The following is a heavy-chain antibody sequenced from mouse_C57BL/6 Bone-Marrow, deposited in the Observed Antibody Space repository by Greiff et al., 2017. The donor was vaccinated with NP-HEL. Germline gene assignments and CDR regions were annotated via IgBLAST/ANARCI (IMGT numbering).Heavy chain of an antibody. V-gene: IGHV5-9*01. D-gene: IGHD2-3*01. Sequence: EVQLVESGGGLVKPGGSLKLSCAASGFTFSSYTMSWVRQTPVKRLEWVATISGGGGNTYYPDSVKGRFTISRDNAKNTLYLQMSSLRSEDTALYYCARHEGGYFYWYFDVWGTGTTVTVSS. CDR1: GFTFSSYT. J-gene: IGHJ1*03. CDR2: ISGGGGNT. CDR3: ARHEGGYFYWYFDV.